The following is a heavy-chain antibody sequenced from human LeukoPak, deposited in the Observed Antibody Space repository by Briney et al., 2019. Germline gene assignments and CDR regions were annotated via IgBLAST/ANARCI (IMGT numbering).Heavy chain of an antibody. J-gene: IGHJ3*02. V-gene: IGHV4-4*07. D-gene: IGHD3-3*01. CDR3: ARVGYDFWSGYFGAFDI. CDR2: IYTSGST. Sequence: SETLSLTCTVSDDSISDYYRGWIRQPAGKGLEWIGRIYTSGSTNYNPSLKSRVTISVDTSKNQFSLKLSSVTAADTAVYYCARVGYDFWSGYFGAFDIWGQGTMVTVSS. CDR1: DDSISDYY.